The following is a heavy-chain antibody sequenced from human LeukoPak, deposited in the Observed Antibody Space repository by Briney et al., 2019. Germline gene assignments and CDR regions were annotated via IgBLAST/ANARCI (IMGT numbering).Heavy chain of an antibody. Sequence: SETLSLTCSVSGGFLSSTNYYWGWIRQPPGKGLECIGSIHYSGSTYNIPSLKSRLTISLDTSKIQFSLNLSSVTAADTAVYYCARVSAWPYYFDYWGQGTLVTVSS. V-gene: IGHV4-39*07. CDR1: GGFLSSTNYY. CDR2: IHYSGST. CDR3: ARVSAWPYYFDY. J-gene: IGHJ4*02.